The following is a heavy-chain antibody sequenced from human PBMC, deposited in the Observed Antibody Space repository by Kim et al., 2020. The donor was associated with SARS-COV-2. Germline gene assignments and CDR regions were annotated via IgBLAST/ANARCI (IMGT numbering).Heavy chain of an antibody. Sequence: GGSLRLSCAASGFTFSSYAMSWVRQAPGKGLEWVSAISGSGGSTYYADSVKGRFTISRDNSKNTLYLQMNSLRAEDTAVYYCAKGGPTDHGRPPTFVFDIWGQGTMVTVSS. D-gene: IGHD1-26*01. J-gene: IGHJ3*02. CDR2: ISGSGGST. CDR1: GFTFSSYA. CDR3: AKGGPTDHGRPPTFVFDI. V-gene: IGHV3-23*01.